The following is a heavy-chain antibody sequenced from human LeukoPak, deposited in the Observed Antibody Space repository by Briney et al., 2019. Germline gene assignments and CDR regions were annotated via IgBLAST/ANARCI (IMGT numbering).Heavy chain of an antibody. CDR3: ARNDKGRPADY. D-gene: IGHD3-10*01. CDR1: GGSISNSPYY. Sequence: SETLSLTCNVSGGSISNSPYYWGWIRQPPGKGLEWIGSMHYSGTTYHNPSLRSRVTISVDTSKNQFSLRLISVTAADTAVYYCARNDKGRPADYWGQGTLVTVSS. V-gene: IGHV4-39*01. J-gene: IGHJ4*02. CDR2: MHYSGTT.